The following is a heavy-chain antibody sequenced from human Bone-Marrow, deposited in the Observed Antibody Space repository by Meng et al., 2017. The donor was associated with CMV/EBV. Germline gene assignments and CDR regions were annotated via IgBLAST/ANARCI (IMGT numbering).Heavy chain of an antibody. V-gene: IGHV3-30*03. CDR2: ISYDGSNK. CDR1: GFTFSSYS. D-gene: IGHD3-10*01. J-gene: IGHJ4*02. Sequence: GGSLRLSCAASGFTFSSYSMNWVRQAPGKGLEWVAVISYDGSNKYYADSVKGRFTISRDNAKNTVYLQMNSLRVEDTAVYYCGRERRGLGDYWGQGTEVTVSS. CDR3: GRERRGLGDY.